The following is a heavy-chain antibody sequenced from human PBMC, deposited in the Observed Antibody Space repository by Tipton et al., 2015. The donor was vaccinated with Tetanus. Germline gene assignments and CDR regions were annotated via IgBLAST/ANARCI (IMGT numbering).Heavy chain of an antibody. Sequence: QLVQSGAEVKKPGASVKVSCKASGYTFTHYGISWVRQAPGQGLEWVGWISPFTGDAEYAQNLQDRLILTTDTSTATAYVEARSLTSDDTAVYYCARDRTVPVQAYGTDVWGQGTSVTVPS. CDR2: ISPFTGDA. D-gene: IGHD4-11*01. CDR3: ARDRTVPVQAYGTDV. CDR1: GYTFTHYG. J-gene: IGHJ6*02. V-gene: IGHV1-18*01.